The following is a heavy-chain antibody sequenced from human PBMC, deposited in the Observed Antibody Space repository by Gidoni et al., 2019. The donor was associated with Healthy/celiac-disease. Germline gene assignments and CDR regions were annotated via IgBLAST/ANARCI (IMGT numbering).Heavy chain of an antibody. CDR3: ARDMSDSSGYYYGGWFDP. D-gene: IGHD3-22*01. Sequence: QVHLVQSGAEVTKHGSSVKVSCKAPGGTSSSYPFSWVRQAPGQGLEWMGGIIPIFGTANYAQKFQGRVTITADESTSTAYMELSSLRSEDTAVYYCARDMSDSSGYYYGGWFDPWGQGTLVTVSS. CDR2: IIPIFGTA. CDR1: GGTSSSYP. V-gene: IGHV1-69*01. J-gene: IGHJ5*02.